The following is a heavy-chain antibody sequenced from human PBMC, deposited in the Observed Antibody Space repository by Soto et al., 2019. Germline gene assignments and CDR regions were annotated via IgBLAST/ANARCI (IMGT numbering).Heavy chain of an antibody. CDR2: ISYDGSNK. Sequence: QVQLVESGGGVVQPGRSLRLSCAASGFTFSSYGMHWVRQAPGKGLEWVAVISYDGSNKYYADSVKGRFTISRDNSTNTLYLQMNSLRAEDTAVYYCATDRGAFDYWGQGTLVTVSS. D-gene: IGHD3-10*01. CDR1: GFTFSSYG. CDR3: ATDRGAFDY. V-gene: IGHV3-30*03. J-gene: IGHJ4*02.